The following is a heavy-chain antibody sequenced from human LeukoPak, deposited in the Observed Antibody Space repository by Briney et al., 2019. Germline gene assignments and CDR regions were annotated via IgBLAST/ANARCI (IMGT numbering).Heavy chain of an antibody. CDR3: ARVKIDVLSTPPYGMDV. V-gene: IGHV1-3*01. CDR2: INAGNGNT. J-gene: IGHJ6*02. Sequence: ASVKVSCKASGYTFTSYAMHWVRQAPGQRLEWMGWINAGNGNTKYSQKFQGRVTITRDTSASTAYMELSSLRSEDTAVYYCARVKIDVLSTPPYGMDVWGQGTTVTVSS. CDR1: GYTFTSYA. D-gene: IGHD2-2*01.